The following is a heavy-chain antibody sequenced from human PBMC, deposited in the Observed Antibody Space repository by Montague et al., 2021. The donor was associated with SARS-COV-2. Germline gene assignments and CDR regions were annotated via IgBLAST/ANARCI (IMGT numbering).Heavy chain of an antibody. Sequence: SLRLSCAASEFTFSNYDMNWVRQAPGKGPEWISYISTSAYTTSYADSVKGRFTISRDNGKNSLYLQMNSLRVEDTAVYYCTRDYRSIVGDGLDIWGQGTKVTVSS. J-gene: IGHJ3*02. D-gene: IGHD3-16*02. V-gene: IGHV3-48*03. CDR3: TRDYRSIVGDGLDI. CDR2: ISTSAYTT. CDR1: EFTFSNYD.